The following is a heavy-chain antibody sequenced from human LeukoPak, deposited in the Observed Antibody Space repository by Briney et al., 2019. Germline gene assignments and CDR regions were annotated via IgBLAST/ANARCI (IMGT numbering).Heavy chain of an antibody. CDR2: IYYSGST. CDR1: GGSISSYY. D-gene: IGHD6-13*01. J-gene: IGHJ4*02. V-gene: IGHV4-59*01. CDR3: ARGVAAAAIPDY. Sequence: SETLSLTCTVSGGSISSYYWSWIRQPPGKGLEWIGYIYYSGSTNYNPSLKSRVTISVDTSKNQFSLKLSSVTAADTAVYYCARGVAAAAIPDYWGQGTLVTVSS.